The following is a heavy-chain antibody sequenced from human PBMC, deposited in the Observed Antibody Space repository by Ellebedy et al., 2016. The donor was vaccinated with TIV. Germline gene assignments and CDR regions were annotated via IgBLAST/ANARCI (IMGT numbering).Heavy chain of an antibody. J-gene: IGHJ4*02. V-gene: IGHV1-69*13. Sequence: AASVKVSCKASGGAFRTSTMRWARQVPGQGLEWVGGISPISGSATSAQKFQGRATITSDESTGTAYLELSNLGTEDTTVYFGARARYLTYGGSLDSWGQGTLVTVSS. CDR3: ARARYLTYGGSLDS. CDR1: GGAFRTST. CDR2: ISPISGSA. D-gene: IGHD4/OR15-4a*01.